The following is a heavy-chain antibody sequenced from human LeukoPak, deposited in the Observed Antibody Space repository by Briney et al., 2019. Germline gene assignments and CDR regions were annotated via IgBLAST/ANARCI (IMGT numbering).Heavy chain of an antibody. V-gene: IGHV1-18*01. D-gene: IGHD2-2*01. CDR1: GYTFTSYG. CDR2: ISAYNGNT. CDR3: ARDLVVVPAAISPRFNY. J-gene: IGHJ4*02. Sequence: ASVKVSCKASGYTFTSYGISWVRQAPGQGLERMGWISAYNGNTNYAQKLQGRVTMTTDTSTSTAYMELRSLRSDDTAVYYCARDLVVVPAAISPRFNYWGQGTLVTVSS.